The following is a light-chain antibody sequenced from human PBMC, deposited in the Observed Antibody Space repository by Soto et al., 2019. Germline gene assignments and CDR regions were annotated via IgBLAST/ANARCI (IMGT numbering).Light chain of an antibody. CDR1: SNDVGTYNL. V-gene: IGLV2-23*01. J-gene: IGLJ1*01. Sequence: QSVLTQPASVSGSPGQSITLSCTGTSNDVGTYNLVSLYQQHPGKAPRLIIFAGFKRPSGVSNRFSGSKSGNTASLTISGLHADDEADYYCSSYAGSTADGFGSGTKVTVL. CDR3: SSYAGSTADG. CDR2: AGF.